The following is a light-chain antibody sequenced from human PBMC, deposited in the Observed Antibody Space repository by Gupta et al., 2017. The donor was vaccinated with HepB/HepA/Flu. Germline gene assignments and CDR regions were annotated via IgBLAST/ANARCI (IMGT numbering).Light chain of an antibody. J-gene: IGLJ2*01. CDR2: GKN. V-gene: IGLV3-19*01. CDR3: NSRDSSGNHVV. CDR1: SLRSNY. Sequence: SSELTQDPAVSVALGPPVRITCQGDSLRSNYASWYQHKPGQAPVLVIYGKNNRPSGVPDRFSGSSSGNTASLTITGAQAEDEADYYCNSRDSSGNHVVFGGGTKLTVL.